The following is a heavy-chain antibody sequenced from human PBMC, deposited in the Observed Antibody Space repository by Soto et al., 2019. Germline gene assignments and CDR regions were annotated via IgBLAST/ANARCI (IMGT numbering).Heavy chain of an antibody. CDR2: INAGNGNT. CDR3: ARGISSYYDFWSGSQHHDY. V-gene: IGHV1-3*01. Sequence: ASVKVSCKASGYTFTSYAMHWVRQAPGQRLEWMGWINAGNGNTKYSQKFQGRVTITRDTSASTAYMELSSLRSEDTAVYYCARGISSYYDFWSGSQHHDYWGQGPIFPVS. J-gene: IGHJ4*02. D-gene: IGHD3-3*01. CDR1: GYTFTSYA.